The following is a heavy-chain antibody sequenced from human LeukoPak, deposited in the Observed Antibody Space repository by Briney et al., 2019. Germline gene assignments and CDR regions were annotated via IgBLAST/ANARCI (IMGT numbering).Heavy chain of an antibody. CDR3: ARAQAGNYDWPLDL. V-gene: IGHV1-69*05. Sequence: GSSVKVSCKASGGTFSKYALSWVRQAPGHGLEWMGAIIPFLDTSNYPPKFQDRVTITTDESTSTAYMDLSSLRSDDTAVYYCARAQAGNYDWPLDLWGQGTLVTVSS. CDR1: GGTFSKYA. D-gene: IGHD5-12*01. J-gene: IGHJ5*02. CDR2: IIPFLDTS.